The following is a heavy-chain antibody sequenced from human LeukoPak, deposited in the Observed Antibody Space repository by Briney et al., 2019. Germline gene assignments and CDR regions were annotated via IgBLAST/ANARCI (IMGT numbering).Heavy chain of an antibody. CDR3: ARDEAGSGYIDY. D-gene: IGHD3-22*01. Sequence: SETLSLTCAVSGYSISSGYYWSWIRQPPGRGREWIGRIYISVTTNYNSSLKSRITMSLDTSMNHLSLKLSSVTAADTAVYYCARDEAGSGYIDYWGQGTLVTVSS. V-gene: IGHV4-4*07. J-gene: IGHJ4*01. CDR2: IYISVTT. CDR1: GYSISSGYY.